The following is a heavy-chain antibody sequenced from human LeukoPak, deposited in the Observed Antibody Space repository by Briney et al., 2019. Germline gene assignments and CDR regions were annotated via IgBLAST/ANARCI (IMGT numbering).Heavy chain of an antibody. CDR2: IWYDGSNK. CDR3: ARDPYSGSYYPDY. V-gene: IGHV3-33*01. CDR1: GFTFSSFG. D-gene: IGHD1-26*01. J-gene: IGHJ4*02. Sequence: GRSLRLSCVASGFTFSSFGMHWVRQVAGNWLEWVGVIWYDGSNKYYADSGKGRFTISRDNSKNTLYLQMNSLRAEDTAVYYCARDPYSGSYYPDYRGQGTLVTVSS.